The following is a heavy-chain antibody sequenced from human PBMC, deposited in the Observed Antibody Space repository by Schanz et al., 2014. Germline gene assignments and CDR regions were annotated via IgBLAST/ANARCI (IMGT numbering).Heavy chain of an antibody. CDR1: GYTFTNYA. Sequence: QVQLVQSGSELKKPGASVKVSCKASGYTFTNYAINWVRQAPGQGLEWMGWINTNTGNPTYAQAFTGRFLFSLDTSANTAYLQISSLEADDNAVYYCARRGIRGVFSSFDYWGLGTLVTVSS. V-gene: IGHV7-4-1*02. CDR3: ARRGIRGVFSSFDY. J-gene: IGHJ4*02. CDR2: INTNTGNP. D-gene: IGHD3-10*01.